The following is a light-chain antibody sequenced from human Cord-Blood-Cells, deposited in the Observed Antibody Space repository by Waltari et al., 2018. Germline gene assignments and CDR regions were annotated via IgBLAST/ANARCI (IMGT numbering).Light chain of an antibody. Sequence: QSALTQPASVSGSPGQSITISCTGTSSDVGGYNYVSWYQQHPGKAPKLMIYEVSNRPSGVSKRFSGSKAGNTASLTISGLQAEDEADYYCSLYTSSSTYVFGTGTKVTVL. CDR2: EVS. J-gene: IGLJ1*01. CDR3: SLYTSSSTYV. V-gene: IGLV2-14*01. CDR1: SSDVGGYNY.